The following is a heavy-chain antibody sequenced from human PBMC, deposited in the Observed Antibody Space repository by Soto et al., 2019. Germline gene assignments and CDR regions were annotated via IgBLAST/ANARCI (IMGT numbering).Heavy chain of an antibody. V-gene: IGHV3-7*03. Sequence: EMLLVESGGGLVQPGGSLRLSCVASGFTFSGYWMSWVRQAPGKGLEWVANINRDGSEEHYVDSVKGRFTISRDNAKNSVYLQMDSLRGDDSAVYYCAREPGPRSASIRGLDWFDPWGQGTLVTVSS. CDR1: GFTFSGYW. D-gene: IGHD2-2*01. CDR3: AREPGPRSASIRGLDWFDP. J-gene: IGHJ5*02. CDR2: INRDGSEE.